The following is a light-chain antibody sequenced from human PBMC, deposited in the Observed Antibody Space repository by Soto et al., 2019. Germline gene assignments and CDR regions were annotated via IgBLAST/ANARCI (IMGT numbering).Light chain of an antibody. V-gene: IGKV3-20*01. CDR3: QQYGSSYT. Sequence: DIVLTQSPGTLSLSPGERATLSCRASQSVNSNYLAWYQHKPGQAPRLLIYGASSRATGIPDRFSASGSGTDFTLTISRLEPEDFAVYYCQQYGSSYTFGQGTKLKIK. CDR2: GAS. J-gene: IGKJ2*01. CDR1: QSVNSNY.